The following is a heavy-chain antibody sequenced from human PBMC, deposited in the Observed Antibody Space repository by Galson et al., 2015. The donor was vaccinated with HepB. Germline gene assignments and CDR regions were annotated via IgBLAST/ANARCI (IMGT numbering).Heavy chain of an antibody. CDR3: ARLLLLWFGEDPNAFDI. CDR1: GFTFSSYS. V-gene: IGHV3-21*01. J-gene: IGHJ3*02. D-gene: IGHD3-10*01. CDR2: ISSSSSYI. Sequence: SLRLSCAASGFTFSSYSMNWVRQAPGKGLEWVSSISSSSSYIYYADSVKGRFTISRDNAKNSLYLQMNSLRAEDTAVYYCARLLLLWFGEDPNAFDIWGQGTMVTVSS.